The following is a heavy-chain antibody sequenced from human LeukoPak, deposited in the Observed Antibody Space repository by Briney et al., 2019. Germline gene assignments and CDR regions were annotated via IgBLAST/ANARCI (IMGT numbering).Heavy chain of an antibody. J-gene: IGHJ3*02. V-gene: IGHV5-51*01. CDR1: GYSFSSYW. D-gene: IGHD2-21*02. Sequence: GESLKISCKGSGYSFSSYWIGWVRQMPGKGLEWMGIINSGRSDTRYSPPFQGQVTISADESISTSYLHWTSLKASDTAMYYCARHRVVTAIPFPGDAFDIWGQGTMVTVSS. CDR3: ARHRVVTAIPFPGDAFDI. CDR2: INSGRSDT.